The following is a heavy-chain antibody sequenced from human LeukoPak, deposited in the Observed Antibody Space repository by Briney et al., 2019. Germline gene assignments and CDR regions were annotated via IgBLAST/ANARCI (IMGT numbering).Heavy chain of an antibody. Sequence: PGGSLRLSCAASGFTFSSYAMSWVRQAPGKGLEWVSAISGSGGSTYYADSVKGRFTISRDNSKNTLYLQMNSLRAEDTAVYYCAKDPTEQWLVMTDYWGQGTLVTVSS. CDR3: AKDPTEQWLVMTDY. CDR1: GFTFSSYA. D-gene: IGHD6-19*01. J-gene: IGHJ4*02. CDR2: ISGSGGST. V-gene: IGHV3-23*01.